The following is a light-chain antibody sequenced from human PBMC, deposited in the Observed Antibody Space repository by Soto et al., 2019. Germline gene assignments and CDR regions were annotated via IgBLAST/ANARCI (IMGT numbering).Light chain of an antibody. CDR2: DAS. CDR1: QSVSSY. V-gene: IGKV3-11*01. Sequence: EIVLTQSPATLSLSPGERATLSCRASQSVSSYLALYQQKPGQAPRLLIYDASNRATGIPARFSGSGSGTDFTLTISSLEPEDFAVYYCQQYNNWPRTFGQGTRLEIK. J-gene: IGKJ5*01. CDR3: QQYNNWPRT.